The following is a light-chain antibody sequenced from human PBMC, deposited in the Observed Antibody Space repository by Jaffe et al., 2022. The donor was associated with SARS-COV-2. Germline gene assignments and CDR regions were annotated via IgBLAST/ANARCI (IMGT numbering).Light chain of an antibody. CDR2: DAS. J-gene: IGKJ1*01. Sequence: EIVMTQSPATLSVSPGEGATLSCRASQSISTNLAWYQQKPGQAPRLLIYDASTRATGIPARFSGSGAGTGFTLTISSLQSEDFALYYCQQYDNWPPTFGQGTKVEIK. CDR3: QQYDNWPPT. CDR1: QSISTN. V-gene: IGKV3-15*01.